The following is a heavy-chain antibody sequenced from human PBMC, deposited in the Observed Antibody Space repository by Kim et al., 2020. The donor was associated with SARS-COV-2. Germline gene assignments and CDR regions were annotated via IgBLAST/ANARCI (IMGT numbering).Heavy chain of an antibody. CDR1: GLTLSASW. CDR2: INPDGSEK. Sequence: GGSLRLSCAASGLTLSASWMSWFRQPPGKGLEWVANINPDGSEKYYVDSVKGRFTISRDNAKKSLYLQMNSLRADDAAVYYCATDHNWGAYWGQGTLVAV. D-gene: IGHD1-1*01. V-gene: IGHV3-7*03. CDR3: ATDHNWGAY. J-gene: IGHJ4*02.